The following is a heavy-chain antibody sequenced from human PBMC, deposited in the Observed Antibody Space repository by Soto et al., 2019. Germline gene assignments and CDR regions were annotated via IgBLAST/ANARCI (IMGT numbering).Heavy chain of an antibody. J-gene: IGHJ3*01. V-gene: IGHV2-5*02. CDR3: AQSKWELLRAFEV. Sequence: QITLKESGPTLVKPTQTLTLTCTFSGFSLSASEVGVGWIRQPPGKALEWLALIYGDDEKLYSPSLKSRLTINKDTAKNQVVLTMTKMDPVDTATYYCAQSKWELLRAFEVWGQGTKVTVSS. CDR2: IYGDDEK. D-gene: IGHD1-26*01. CDR1: GFSLSASEVG.